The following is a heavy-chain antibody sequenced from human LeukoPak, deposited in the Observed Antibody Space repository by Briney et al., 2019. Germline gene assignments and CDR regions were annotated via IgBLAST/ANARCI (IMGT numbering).Heavy chain of an antibody. CDR2: ISTNTGNP. V-gene: IGHV7-4-1*02. J-gene: IGHJ4*02. CDR1: GYTFIGYS. CDR3: ARDAATINFDS. Sequence: ASVKVSCKSSGYTFIGYSINWLRQAPGQGLEWVGWISTNTGNPTYAQGFTGLFVFSLDTSVSTAYLQISSLKAEDTAVYYCARDAATINFDSWGQGTLVTVSS. D-gene: IGHD5-24*01.